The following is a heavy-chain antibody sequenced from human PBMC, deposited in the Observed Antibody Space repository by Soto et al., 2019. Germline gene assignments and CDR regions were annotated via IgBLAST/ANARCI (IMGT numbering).Heavy chain of an antibody. D-gene: IGHD3-22*01. V-gene: IGHV3-9*01. CDR1: GFTFDDYA. Sequence: QPGGSLRLSCAASGFTFDDYAMHWVRQAPGKGLEWVSGISWNSGSIGYADSVKGRFTISRDNAKNSLYLQMNSLRAEDTALYYCAKDNEPRYRYDSSGYLGEGWYFDLWGRGTLVTVSS. J-gene: IGHJ2*01. CDR3: AKDNEPRYRYDSSGYLGEGWYFDL. CDR2: ISWNSGSI.